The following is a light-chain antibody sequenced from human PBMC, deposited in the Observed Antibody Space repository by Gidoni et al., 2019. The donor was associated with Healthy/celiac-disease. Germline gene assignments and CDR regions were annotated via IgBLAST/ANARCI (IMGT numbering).Light chain of an antibody. CDR1: SANIGAGYD. Sequence: QSVLTQPPSVSVAPGQRVTISCTGSSANIGAGYDVHWYQQLPGTAPKLLIYGNSNRTSGVPDRFSGSKSGNSASLAITGLQAEDEADYYCQSYDSSLSGPNWVFGGGTKLTVL. CDR3: QSYDSSLSGPNWV. V-gene: IGLV1-40*01. J-gene: IGLJ3*02. CDR2: GNS.